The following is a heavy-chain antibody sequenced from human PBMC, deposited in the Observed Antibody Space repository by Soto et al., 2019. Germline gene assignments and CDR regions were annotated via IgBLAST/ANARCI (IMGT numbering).Heavy chain of an antibody. CDR2: VYYSGST. V-gene: IGHV4-59*08. CDR1: GGSISSYY. Sequence: SETLSLTCTVSGGSISSYYWSWIRQPPGKGLEWIGYVYYSGSTNYNPSLKSRVTISVDTSKNQFSLKLSSVTAADTAVYYCARHSIAAVGYYYYYYMDVWGKGTTVTVS. D-gene: IGHD6-6*01. CDR3: ARHSIAAVGYYYYYYMDV. J-gene: IGHJ6*03.